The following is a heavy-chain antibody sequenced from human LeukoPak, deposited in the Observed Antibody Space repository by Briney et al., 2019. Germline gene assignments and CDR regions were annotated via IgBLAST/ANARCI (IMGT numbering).Heavy chain of an antibody. CDR3: AKDGYYYDSSGPSLLSYFDY. D-gene: IGHD3-22*01. J-gene: IGHJ4*02. Sequence: PGGSLRLSCAAPGFTFSSHAMSWVRQAPGKGLEWVSAISGSGGSTYYADSVKGRFTISRDNSKNTLYLQMNSLRAEDTAVYYCAKDGYYYDSSGPSLLSYFDYWGQGTLVTVSS. V-gene: IGHV3-23*01. CDR1: GFTFSSHA. CDR2: ISGSGGST.